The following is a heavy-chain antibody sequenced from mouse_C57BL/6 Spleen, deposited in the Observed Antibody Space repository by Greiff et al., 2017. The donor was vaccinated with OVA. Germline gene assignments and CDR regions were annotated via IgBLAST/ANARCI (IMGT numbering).Heavy chain of an antibody. D-gene: IGHD1-1*01. CDR2: INPSSGYT. CDR1: GYTFTSYT. CDR3: AREIATVVAMDD. Sequence: QVQLQQSGAELARPGASVKMSCTASGYTFTSYTMHWVKQRPGQGLEWIGYINPSSGYTKYNQKFKDKATLTADKSSSTAYMQLSILTSEDSAVYDGAREIATVVAMDDWGQGTSVTVSS. V-gene: IGHV1-4*01. J-gene: IGHJ4*01.